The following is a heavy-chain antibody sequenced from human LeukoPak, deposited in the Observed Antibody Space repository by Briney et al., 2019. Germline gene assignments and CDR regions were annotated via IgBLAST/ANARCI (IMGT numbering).Heavy chain of an antibody. CDR1: GLTFSSYW. D-gene: IGHD6-19*01. CDR2: IKQDGSEE. Sequence: PGGSLRLSCAASGLTFSSYWMSWVRQAPGKGLEWVTIIKQDGSEEHYVDSVKGRFTISRDNAKNSVYLQMNSLRAEYTAMYYCAGGTGWLIDYWGQGALVTVSS. V-gene: IGHV3-7*03. J-gene: IGHJ4*02. CDR3: AGGTGWLIDY.